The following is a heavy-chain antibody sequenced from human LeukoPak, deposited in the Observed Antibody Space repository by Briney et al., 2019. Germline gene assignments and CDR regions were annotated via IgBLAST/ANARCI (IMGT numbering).Heavy chain of an antibody. CDR2: INRSGST. J-gene: IGHJ4*02. V-gene: IGHV4-34*01. D-gene: IGHD1-1*01. CDR1: GGSISGYY. CDR3: ARGVWTAYFDY. Sequence: SETLSLTCTISGGSISGYYWSWIRQPPGKGLEWIGEINRSGSTNYNPSLKSRVTISVDTSKNQFSLKLSSVTAADTAVYYCARGVWTAYFDYWGQGTLVTVSS.